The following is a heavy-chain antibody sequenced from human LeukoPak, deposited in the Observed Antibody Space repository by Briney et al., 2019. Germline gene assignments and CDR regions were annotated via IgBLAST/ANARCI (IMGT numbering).Heavy chain of an antibody. J-gene: IGHJ4*02. CDR1: GGSFNGYY. CDR3: ARGRHSVPAAIRY. CDR2: INHSGST. Sequence: KASETLSLTCAVYGGSFNGYYWSWIRQPPGKGLEWGGEINHSGSTYYNPSLNSRLTISLYPSKNPLSLKLSSVTAADPAVYYCARGRHSVPAAIRYWGQGTLATVSS. V-gene: IGHV4-34*01. D-gene: IGHD2-2*01.